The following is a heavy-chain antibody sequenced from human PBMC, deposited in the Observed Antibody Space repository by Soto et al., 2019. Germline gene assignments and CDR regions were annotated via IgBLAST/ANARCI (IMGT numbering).Heavy chain of an antibody. CDR1: GLTFSSYA. J-gene: IGHJ4*02. CDR3: ANGWSTTVTTFIGYFDY. Sequence: PGGSLRLSCAASGLTFSSYAMSWVRQAPGKGLEWVSAISGSGGSTYYADSVKGRFTISRDNSKNTLYLQMNSLRAEDTAVYYCANGWSTTVTTFIGYFDYWGQGTLVTVSS. D-gene: IGHD4-4*01. V-gene: IGHV3-23*01. CDR2: ISGSGGST.